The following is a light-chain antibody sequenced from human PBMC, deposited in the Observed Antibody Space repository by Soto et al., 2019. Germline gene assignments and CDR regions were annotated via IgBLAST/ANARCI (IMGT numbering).Light chain of an antibody. V-gene: IGKV3-20*01. CDR3: QQYGSSPNT. Sequence: EIVLTQSPGTLSLSPGERATLSCRASQSVSSSYLAWYQQKPGQAPRLLIYGASSRATGIPDRFSGSGSGTDFTLTISRLEPEDFAVYYCQQYGSSPNTFGQGTKREI. J-gene: IGKJ2*01. CDR2: GAS. CDR1: QSVSSSY.